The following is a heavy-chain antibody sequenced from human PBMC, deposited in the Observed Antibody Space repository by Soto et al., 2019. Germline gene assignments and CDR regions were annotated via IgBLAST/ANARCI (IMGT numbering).Heavy chain of an antibody. D-gene: IGHD6-19*01. V-gene: IGHV1-69*12. Sequence: QVQLVQSGAEVKKPGSSVKVSCKASGGTYSSYAISWVRQAPGQGLEWMGGIIPIFGTAHYAQKFQGRVTITADESTSTAYMELSSLRSEDTAVYYCASYPRRGYSSGWPRWGQGTLVTVSS. CDR3: ASYPRRGYSSGWPR. J-gene: IGHJ4*02. CDR2: IIPIFGTA. CDR1: GGTYSSYA.